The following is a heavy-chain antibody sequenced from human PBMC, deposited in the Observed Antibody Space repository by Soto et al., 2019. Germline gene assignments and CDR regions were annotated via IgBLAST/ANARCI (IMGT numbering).Heavy chain of an antibody. Sequence: PSETLSLTCTVSGGSISSGGYYWSWIRQHPGKGLEWIGYIYYSGSTYYNPSLKSRVTISVDTSKNQFSLELSSVTAADTAVYYCARVFSDSSSFFDPWGQGTLVTVSS. CDR2: IYYSGST. V-gene: IGHV4-31*03. J-gene: IGHJ5*02. CDR1: GGSISSGGYY. CDR3: ARVFSDSSSFFDP. D-gene: IGHD6-13*01.